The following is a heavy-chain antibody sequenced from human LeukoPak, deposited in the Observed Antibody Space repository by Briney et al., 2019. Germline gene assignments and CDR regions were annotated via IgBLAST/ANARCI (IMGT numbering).Heavy chain of an antibody. CDR1: GGSISSYY. V-gene: IGHV4-59*01. CDR3: ARVVVAATGWFDP. D-gene: IGHD2-15*01. CDR2: IFYSGST. J-gene: IGHJ5*02. Sequence: PSETLSLTCAVSGGSISSYYWSWIRQPPGKGLEWLGYIFYSGSTNYNPSLKSRVTISVDTSKNQFSLKLSSVTAADTAVYYCARVVVAATGWFDPWGQGTLVTVSS.